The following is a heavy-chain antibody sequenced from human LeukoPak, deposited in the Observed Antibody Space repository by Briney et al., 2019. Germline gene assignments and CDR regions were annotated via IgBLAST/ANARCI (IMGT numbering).Heavy chain of an antibody. V-gene: IGHV4-39*01. D-gene: IGHD3-3*01. CDR1: GDSIRSGDSY. J-gene: IGHJ6*02. Sequence: SETLSLTCSVSGDSIRSGDSYWDWIRQNPWKGLEWIGSIYYVGSPHYNPSLNSRQVTMSVDTLKNQFSLKLTSVTAADTAVYYCARLPITKRAMDVWGQGTTVTVSS. CDR2: IYYVGSP. CDR3: ARLPITKRAMDV.